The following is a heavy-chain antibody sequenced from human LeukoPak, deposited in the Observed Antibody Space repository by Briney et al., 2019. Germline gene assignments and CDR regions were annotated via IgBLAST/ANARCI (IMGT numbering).Heavy chain of an antibody. Sequence: GESLKISCKGSGYSFTSYWSGWVRQMPGKGLGGMGIIYPGDSDTRYSPSFQGQVTISADKSISTAYLQWSSLKASDTAMYYCARSLVAVAGGSDYWGQGTLVTVSS. D-gene: IGHD6-19*01. CDR3: ARSLVAVAGGSDY. CDR2: IYPGDSDT. J-gene: IGHJ4*02. CDR1: GYSFTSYW. V-gene: IGHV5-51*01.